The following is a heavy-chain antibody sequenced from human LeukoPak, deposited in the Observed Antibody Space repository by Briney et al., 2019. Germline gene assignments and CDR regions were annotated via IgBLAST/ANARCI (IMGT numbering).Heavy chain of an antibody. D-gene: IGHD1-26*01. CDR3: ARAPRPMSAASLPLLDY. CDR1: GYTFTNYN. V-gene: IGHV1-2*04. Sequence: ASVKDSCKASGYTFTNYNINWVRQATGQGLEWMGWINPNSGGTNYAQKFQGWVTMTRDTSISTAYMELSRLRSDDTAVYYCARAPRPMSAASLPLLDYWGQGTLVTVSS. J-gene: IGHJ4*02. CDR2: INPNSGGT.